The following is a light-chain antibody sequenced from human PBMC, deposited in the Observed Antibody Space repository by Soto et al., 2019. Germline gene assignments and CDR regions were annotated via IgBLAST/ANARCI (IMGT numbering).Light chain of an antibody. CDR2: AAS. CDR3: HKRTSSPPT. V-gene: IGKV1-39*01. CDR1: QIITNY. J-gene: IGKJ4*01. Sequence: DVQMTQSPSALSASVGDRVTITCQASQIITNYLNWYQHKPGQAPNLLLYAASTLQAGVPSRFRGSGSGTDFTIPISSLQPADFATYFCHKRTSSPPTFSGGTKVDIK.